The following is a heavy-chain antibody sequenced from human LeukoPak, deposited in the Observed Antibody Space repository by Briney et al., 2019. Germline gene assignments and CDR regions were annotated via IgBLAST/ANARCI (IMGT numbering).Heavy chain of an antibody. CDR3: AKPELLWFGEFNYDY. Sequence: GGSLRLSCAASGFTFSSYGMHWVRQAPGKGLEWVAFIRYDGSNKYYADSVNGRFTISRDNSKTTLYLQMNSLRAEDTAVYYCAKPELLWFGEFNYDYWGQGTLVTVSS. V-gene: IGHV3-30*02. CDR2: IRYDGSNK. J-gene: IGHJ4*02. CDR1: GFTFSSYG. D-gene: IGHD3-10*01.